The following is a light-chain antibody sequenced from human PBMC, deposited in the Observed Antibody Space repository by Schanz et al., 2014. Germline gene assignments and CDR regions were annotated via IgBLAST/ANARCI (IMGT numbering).Light chain of an antibody. J-gene: IGKJ1*01. CDR2: LGS. Sequence: DIVLTQSPLPLPVTPGEPASISCRSSQSLLHSNGYNYLDWYLQKPGQSPQVLIYLGSHRAAGVPDRFSGSGSGTDFTLKISRVEADDVGVYYCMQALQTPLAFGQGTKVEIK. CDR1: QSLLHSNGYNY. CDR3: MQALQTPLA. V-gene: IGKV2-28*01.